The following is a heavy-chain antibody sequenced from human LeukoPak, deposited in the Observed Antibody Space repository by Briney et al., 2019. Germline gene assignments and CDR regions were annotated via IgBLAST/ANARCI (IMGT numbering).Heavy chain of an antibody. D-gene: IGHD3-3*01. CDR3: ARSPWGYDFWSGYSYYFDY. J-gene: IGHJ4*02. CDR1: GFTFSSYA. V-gene: IGHV3-23*01. Sequence: GGSLRLSCAASGFTFSSYAMSWVRQAPGKGLEWVSAISGSGGSTYYADSVKGRFTISRDNAKNSLYLQMNSLRAEDTAVYYCARSPWGYDFWSGYSYYFDYWGQGTLVTVSS. CDR2: ISGSGGST.